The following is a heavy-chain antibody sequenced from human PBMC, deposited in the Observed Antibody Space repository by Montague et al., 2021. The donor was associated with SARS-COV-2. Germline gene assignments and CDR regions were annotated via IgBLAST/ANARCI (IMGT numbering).Heavy chain of an antibody. CDR3: ARIPVGSKYYFDF. Sequence: CVISGGSVSSNIATWNWIRQSPSRGLEWLGRTYYRSKWYNDYAESVKSQITIDPDTSKHQFSLHLNSVTPEDTAVYYCARIPVGSKYYFDFWGQGTLVTVSS. J-gene: IGHJ4*02. D-gene: IGHD2-2*01. CDR1: GGSVSSNIAT. CDR2: TYYRSKWYN. V-gene: IGHV6-1*01.